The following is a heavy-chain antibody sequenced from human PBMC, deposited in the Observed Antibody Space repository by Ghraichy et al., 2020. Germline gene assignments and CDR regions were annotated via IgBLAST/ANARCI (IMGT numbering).Heavy chain of an antibody. CDR2: IKSNGNDA. CDR3: AKDAGRGLVVVVASTDALDV. J-gene: IGHJ3*01. D-gene: IGHD2-21*01. CDR1: GFTFSNYW. Sequence: AGSLRLSCAASGFTFSNYWMHWVREVPGKGLEWVARIKSNGNDADYADSVKGRFTVSRDNAKNTLYLEMNSLRVEDTALYYCAKDAGRGLVVVVASTDALDVWGQGTRVTVSS. V-gene: IGHV3-74*01.